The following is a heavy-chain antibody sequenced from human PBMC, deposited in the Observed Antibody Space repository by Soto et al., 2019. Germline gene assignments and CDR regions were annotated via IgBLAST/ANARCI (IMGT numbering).Heavy chain of an antibody. CDR1: GYTFTGHY. J-gene: IGHJ4*02. V-gene: IGHV1-2*02. D-gene: IGHD1-26*01. CDR3: GRGRSGQIVVFY. CDR2: IGPESGAT. Sequence: ASVTVSCKASGYTFTGHYIHWVRQAPEQGPEWMGEIGPESGATRYAQRFQGRVTMTRDMSITTVYMELNNLSPDDTAVYYCGRGRSGQIVVFYWGQGTPVTVSS.